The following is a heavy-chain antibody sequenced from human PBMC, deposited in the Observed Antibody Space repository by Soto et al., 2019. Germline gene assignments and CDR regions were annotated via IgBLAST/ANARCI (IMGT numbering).Heavy chain of an antibody. Sequence: GGSLRLSCAASGFTFSSYGMHWVRQAPGKGLEWVAVISYDGSKKYYADSVKGRFTISRDNSKNTLYLQMNSLRAEDTAVYYCAKDPDSTASYFDYWGQGTLVTVSS. CDR1: GFTFSSYG. CDR2: ISYDGSKK. CDR3: AKDPDSTASYFDY. D-gene: IGHD4-17*01. V-gene: IGHV3-30*18. J-gene: IGHJ4*02.